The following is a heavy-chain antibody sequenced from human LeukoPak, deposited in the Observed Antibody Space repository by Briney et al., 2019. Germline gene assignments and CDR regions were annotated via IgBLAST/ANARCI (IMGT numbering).Heavy chain of an antibody. Sequence: ASVKVSCKASGYTFTSYAMNWVRQAPGQGLEWMGWINTNTGNPTYAQGFTGRFVFSLDTSVSMAYLQISSLKAEDTAVYYCARACSSTSCYLWGYYYYGMDVWGQGTTVTVSS. J-gene: IGHJ6*02. D-gene: IGHD2-2*01. CDR3: ARACSSTSCYLWGYYYYGMDV. CDR2: INTNTGNP. V-gene: IGHV7-4-1*04. CDR1: GYTFTSYA.